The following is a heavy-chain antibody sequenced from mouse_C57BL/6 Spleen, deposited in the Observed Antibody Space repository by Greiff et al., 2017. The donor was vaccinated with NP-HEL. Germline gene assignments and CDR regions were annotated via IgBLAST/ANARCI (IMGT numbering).Heavy chain of an antibody. J-gene: IGHJ2*01. V-gene: IGHV5-4*01. Sequence: EVQLVESGGGLVKPGGSLKLSCAASGFTFSSYAMSWVRQTPEKRLEWVATISDGGSYTYYPDNVKGRFTISRDNAKNNLYLQMSHLKSEDTAMYYCARDSNYKEYYFDYWGQGTTLTVSS. CDR2: ISDGGSYT. CDR3: ARDSNYKEYYFDY. D-gene: IGHD2-5*01. CDR1: GFTFSSYA.